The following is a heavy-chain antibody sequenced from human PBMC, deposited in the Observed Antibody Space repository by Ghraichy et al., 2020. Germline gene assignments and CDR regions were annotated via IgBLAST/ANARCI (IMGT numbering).Heavy chain of an antibody. V-gene: IGHV3-53*01. CDR1: GFTVSSNY. J-gene: IGHJ6*02. CDR2: IYSGGST. CDR3: ARDQMGDGSGWPRSGMDV. Sequence: GGSLRLSCAASGFTVSSNYMSWVRQAPGKGLEWVSVIYSGGSTYYADSVKGRFTISRDNSKNTLYLQMNSLRAEDTAVYYCARDQMGDGSGWPRSGMDVWGQGTTVTVSS. D-gene: IGHD6-19*01.